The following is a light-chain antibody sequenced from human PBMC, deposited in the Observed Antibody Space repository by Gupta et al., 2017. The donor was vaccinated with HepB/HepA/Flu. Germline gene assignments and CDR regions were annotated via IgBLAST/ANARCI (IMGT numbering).Light chain of an antibody. V-gene: IGKV4-1*01. J-gene: IGKJ4*01. CDR2: WAS. CDR3: QQDDTIPPT. CDR1: QSVLYSPNNKNY. Sequence: DIVMTQSPDSLAVSLGERATINCKSSQSVLYSPNNKNYLAWYQLKVGQPPKLLIYWASTRESGVPDRFSGSGSGTDFTLTISSLQAEDVAVYFCQQDDTIPPTFGGGTRVVIK.